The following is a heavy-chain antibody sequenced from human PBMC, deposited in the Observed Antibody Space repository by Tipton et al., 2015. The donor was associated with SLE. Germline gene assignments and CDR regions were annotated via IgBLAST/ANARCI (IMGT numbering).Heavy chain of an antibody. D-gene: IGHD6-13*01. J-gene: IGHJ4*02. CDR3: ARAGYSSSSWFRY. Sequence: RSLRLSCAASGFTFSSYAMHWVRQAPGKGLEWVAVISYDGSNKYYADSVKGRFTISRDNSKNTLYLQMNSLRAEDTAVYYCARAGYSSSSWFRYWGQGTLVTVSS. CDR2: ISYDGSNK. CDR1: GFTFSSYA. V-gene: IGHV3-30-3*01.